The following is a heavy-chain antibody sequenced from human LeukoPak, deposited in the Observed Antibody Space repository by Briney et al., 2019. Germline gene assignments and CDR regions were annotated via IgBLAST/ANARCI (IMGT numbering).Heavy chain of an antibody. D-gene: IGHD1-26*01. CDR2: IYTSGST. CDR3: ARDRSDYGYYYGMDV. J-gene: IGHJ6*02. V-gene: IGHV4-61*02. Sequence: SQTLSLTCTVSGRSISSGSYYWSWIRQPAGKGLEWIGRIYTSGSTNYNPSLKSRVTISVDTSKNQFSLKLSSVTAADTAVYYCARDRSDYGYYYGMDVWGQGTTVTVSS. CDR1: GRSISSGSYY.